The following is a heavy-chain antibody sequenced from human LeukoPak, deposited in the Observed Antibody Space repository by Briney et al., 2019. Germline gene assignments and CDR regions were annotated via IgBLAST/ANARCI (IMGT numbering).Heavy chain of an antibody. V-gene: IGHV1-2*02. J-gene: IGHJ4*02. CDR1: GYTFTGYY. D-gene: IGHD4-23*01. CDR2: INPNSGGT. CDR3: ARDVGGNSAVDY. Sequence: ASVKVSCKASGYTFTGYYMHWVRQAPGQGLEWMGWINPNSGGTNYAQKFQGRVTMTRGTSISTAYMELSRLRSDDTAVYYCARDVGGNSAVDYWGQGTLVTVSS.